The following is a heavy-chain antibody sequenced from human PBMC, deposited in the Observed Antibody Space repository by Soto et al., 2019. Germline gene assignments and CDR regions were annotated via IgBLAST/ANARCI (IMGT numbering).Heavy chain of an antibody. D-gene: IGHD3-10*01. J-gene: IGHJ5*02. V-gene: IGHV4-59*01. CDR3: ARTFYDSGSYYNSWFDP. CDR2: IYHSGST. CDR1: GGSISTYY. Sequence: SETLSLTCTVSGGSISTYYWNWIRQPPGKGVEWIGSIYHSGSTSYNPSLKSRVTISVNTSKNQFSLKLPSVTAADTAVYYCARTFYDSGSYYNSWFDPWGQGTLVTVSS.